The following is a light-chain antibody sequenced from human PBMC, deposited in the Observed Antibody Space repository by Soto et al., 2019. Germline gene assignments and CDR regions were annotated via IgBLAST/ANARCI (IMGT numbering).Light chain of an antibody. J-gene: IGLJ3*02. CDR2: TNN. Sequence: QSVLTQPPSASGTPGQRVTISCSGGSSNIGRDYVYWFQQLPGTAPKLLIYTNNQRPSGVPDRFSGSKSGTSASLAISGLRSEDEADYCCAAWDDSLSAWVFGGGTKLTAL. CDR3: AAWDDSLSAWV. V-gene: IGLV1-47*02. CDR1: SSNIGRDY.